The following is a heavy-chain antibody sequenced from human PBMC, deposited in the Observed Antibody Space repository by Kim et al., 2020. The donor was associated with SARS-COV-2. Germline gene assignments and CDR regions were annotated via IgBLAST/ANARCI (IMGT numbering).Heavy chain of an antibody. CDR1: GFTFSSYS. J-gene: IGHJ6*02. V-gene: IGHV3-21*01. Sequence: GGSLRLSCAASGFTFSSYSMNWVHQAPGKGLEWVSSISSSSSYIYYADSVKGRFTISRDNAKNSLYLQMNSLRAEDTAVYYCARDGSGYYYYGMDVWGQGTTVTVSS. D-gene: IGHD6-19*01. CDR3: ARDGSGYYYYGMDV. CDR2: ISSSSSYI.